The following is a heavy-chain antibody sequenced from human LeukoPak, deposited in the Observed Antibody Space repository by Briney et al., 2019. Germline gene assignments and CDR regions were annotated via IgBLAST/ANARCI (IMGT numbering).Heavy chain of an antibody. Sequence: GGSLRLSCAASGFTFSSYAMHWVRQAPGKGLEWVAVISYDGSNKYYADSVKGRLTISRDNSKNTLYLQMNSLRAEDTAVYYCARGQPGYFQHWGQGTLVTVSS. J-gene: IGHJ1*01. CDR1: GFTFSSYA. CDR2: ISYDGSNK. V-gene: IGHV3-30*04. D-gene: IGHD1-14*01. CDR3: ARGQPGYFQH.